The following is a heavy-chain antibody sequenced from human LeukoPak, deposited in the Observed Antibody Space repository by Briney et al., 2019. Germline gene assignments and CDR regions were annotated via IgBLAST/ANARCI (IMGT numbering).Heavy chain of an antibody. V-gene: IGHV3-53*01. CDR3: ARDVHGVGDYAFDI. J-gene: IGHJ3*02. Sequence: PGGSLRLSCAASGFTVSSNYMSWVRQAPGKGLEWVSVIYSGGSAYYADSVKGRFTISRDNSKNTLYLQMNGLRAEDTAVYYCARDVHGVGDYAFDIWGQGTMVTVSS. CDR1: GFTVSSNY. D-gene: IGHD4-17*01. CDR2: IYSGGSA.